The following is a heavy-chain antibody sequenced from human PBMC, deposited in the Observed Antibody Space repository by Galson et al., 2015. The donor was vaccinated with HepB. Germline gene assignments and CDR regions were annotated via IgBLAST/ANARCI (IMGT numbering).Heavy chain of an antibody. J-gene: IGHJ4*02. D-gene: IGHD4-17*01. Sequence: SLRLSCAASGFTFSSYGMHWVRQAPGKGLEWVAVISYDGSNKYYADSVKGRFTISRDNSKNTLYLQMNSLRAEDTAVYYCAKIMGDYAEFDYWGQGTLVTVSS. V-gene: IGHV3-30*18. CDR3: AKIMGDYAEFDY. CDR2: ISYDGSNK. CDR1: GFTFSSYG.